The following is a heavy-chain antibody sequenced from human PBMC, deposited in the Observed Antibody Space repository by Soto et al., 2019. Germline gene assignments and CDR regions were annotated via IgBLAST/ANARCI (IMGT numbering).Heavy chain of an antibody. D-gene: IGHD2-2*01. CDR1: GFTFGDYA. CDR3: TRNVRGYCTGTNCPRPDY. CDR2: IRNKAYGGTT. V-gene: IGHV3-49*03. Sequence: GESLKISCTASGFTFGDYAMSWFRQAPRKGLEWVSFIRNKAYGGTTEYAASVKGRFTISRDDSKSIAYLQMNSLKTEDTAVYYCTRNVRGYCTGTNCPRPDYWGQGTLVTVSS. J-gene: IGHJ4*02.